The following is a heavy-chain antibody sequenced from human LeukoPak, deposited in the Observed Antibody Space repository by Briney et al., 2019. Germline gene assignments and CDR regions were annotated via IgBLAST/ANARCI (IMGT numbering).Heavy chain of an antibody. CDR1: GGSISSSSYY. CDR2: IYYSGST. CDR3: ARTVTYWYFDP. V-gene: IGHV4-39*01. Sequence: SETLSLTCTVSGGSISSSSYYWGWIRQPPGKGLEWIGSIYYSGSTYYNPSLKSRVTISVDTSKNQFSLKLSSVTAADTAVYYCARTVTYWYFDPWGRGTLVNVSS. D-gene: IGHD4-17*01. J-gene: IGHJ2*01.